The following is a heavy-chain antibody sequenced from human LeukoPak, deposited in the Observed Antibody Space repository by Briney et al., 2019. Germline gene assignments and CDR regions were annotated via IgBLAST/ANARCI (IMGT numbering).Heavy chain of an antibody. J-gene: IGHJ1*01. CDR3: ARAGAGGDYYDSSGYNAEYFQH. Sequence: PSQTLSLTCTVSGGSISSGDYYWSWIRQPPGKGLEWIGYIYYSGSTYYNPSLKSRVTISVDTSKNQFSLKLSSVTAADTAVYYCARAGAGGDYYDSSGYNAEYFQHWGQGTLVTVSS. CDR1: GGSISSGDYY. D-gene: IGHD3-22*01. V-gene: IGHV4-30-4*01. CDR2: IYYSGST.